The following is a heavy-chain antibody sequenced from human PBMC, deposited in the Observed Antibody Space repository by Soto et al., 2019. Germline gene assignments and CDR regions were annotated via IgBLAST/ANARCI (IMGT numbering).Heavy chain of an antibody. Sequence: QVQLQESGPRLVKPSETLSLTCSVSGVSVTGYYWTWIRHSPGKGLEWIGYVYHTGNTYYNPSLKSRVTISLDTSKNQVSLRLRSVTAADKAVYYCAREQYNWKLWGQGTLVTVSS. CDR2: VYHTGNT. CDR1: GVSVTGYY. V-gene: IGHV4-59*02. J-gene: IGHJ4*02. CDR3: AREQYNWKL. D-gene: IGHD1-20*01.